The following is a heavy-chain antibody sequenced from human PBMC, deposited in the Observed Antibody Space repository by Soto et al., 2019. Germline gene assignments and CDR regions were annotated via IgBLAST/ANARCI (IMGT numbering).Heavy chain of an antibody. CDR2: VWYDGSNK. V-gene: IGHV3-33*01. CDR3: AREVSCSGGRCYRGNFDY. D-gene: IGHD2-15*01. CDR1: GFTFSIYA. Sequence: GGSLRLSCAASGFTFSIYAMHWVRQAPGKGLEWVAAVWYDGSNKYYPDSVKGRFTISRDNSKNTLYLQVNSLRAEDTALYFCAREVSCSGGRCYRGNFDYWGPGTLVTVSS. J-gene: IGHJ4*02.